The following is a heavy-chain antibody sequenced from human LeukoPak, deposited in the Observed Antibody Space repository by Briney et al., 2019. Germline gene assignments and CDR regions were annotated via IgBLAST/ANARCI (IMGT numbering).Heavy chain of an antibody. V-gene: IGHV3-23*01. CDR3: AKVLSSGGHWFDY. CDR1: GFTFSSYA. J-gene: IGHJ4*02. CDR2: ISSGGGST. D-gene: IGHD6-19*01. Sequence: TGGSLRPSCAASGFTFSSYAMTWVRQAPGKGLEWVSGISSGGGSTYYADSMKGRFTISRDNSENTLYLQMNSLRAEDTAVYYCAKVLSSGGHWFDYWGQGSLVTVSS.